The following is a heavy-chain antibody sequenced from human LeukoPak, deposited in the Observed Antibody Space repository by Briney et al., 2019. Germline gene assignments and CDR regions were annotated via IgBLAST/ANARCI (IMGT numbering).Heavy chain of an antibody. Sequence: PGGSLRLSCAASGFTFSSYSMNWVRQAPGKGLEWVSSISSSSSYIYYADSVKGRFTISRDNAKNSLYLQMNSLRAEDTAVYYCARDSSSGWGRNWYFDLWGRGTLVTVSS. D-gene: IGHD6-19*01. V-gene: IGHV3-21*01. CDR3: ARDSSSGWGRNWYFDL. J-gene: IGHJ2*01. CDR1: GFTFSSYS. CDR2: ISSSSSYI.